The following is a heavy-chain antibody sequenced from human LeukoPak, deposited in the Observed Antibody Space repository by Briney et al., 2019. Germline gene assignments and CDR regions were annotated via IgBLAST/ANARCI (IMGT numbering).Heavy chain of an antibody. V-gene: IGHV3-15*01. CDR2: IKSKTDGGTT. CDR1: GFTFSSYG. D-gene: IGHD4-17*01. CDR3: TTDHSGDYGARQNFDY. Sequence: GRSLRLSCAAAGFTFSSYGMHWVRQAPGKGLEWVGRIKSKTDGGTTGYAAPVKGRFTISRDDSKNTLYLQMNSLKTEDTAVYYCTTDHSGDYGARQNFDYWGQGTLVTVSS. J-gene: IGHJ4*02.